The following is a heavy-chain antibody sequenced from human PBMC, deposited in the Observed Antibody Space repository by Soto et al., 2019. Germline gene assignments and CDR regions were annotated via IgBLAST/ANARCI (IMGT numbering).Heavy chain of an antibody. Sequence: ASVKVSCKASGNTFTSYDINWVRQATGHGLEWMGWINPNSGNIGYAQKFQGRVTMTRDTAIRTAYMEVSRLRSDDTAVYYCARGRASGSYYLLDYWGQXTLVTVSS. CDR1: GNTFTSYD. CDR2: INPNSGNI. CDR3: ARGRASGSYYLLDY. J-gene: IGHJ4*02. D-gene: IGHD3-10*01. V-gene: IGHV1-8*01.